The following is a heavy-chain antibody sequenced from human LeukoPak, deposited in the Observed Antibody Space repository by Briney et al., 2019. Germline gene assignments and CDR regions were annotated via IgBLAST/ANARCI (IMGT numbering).Heavy chain of an antibody. J-gene: IGHJ2*01. CDR3: ARDRVTTSSSWYLDL. CDR1: GFTFSTYS. Sequence: PGGSLRLSCEASGFTFSTYSMTWVRQAPGKGLEWVSYIGSSSTTIYYADSVKGRFTISRDNAKNSLYLQMSSLRAEDTAVYYCARDRVTTSSSWYLDLWGRGTLVTVSS. D-gene: IGHD4-17*01. CDR2: IGSSSTTI. V-gene: IGHV3-48*04.